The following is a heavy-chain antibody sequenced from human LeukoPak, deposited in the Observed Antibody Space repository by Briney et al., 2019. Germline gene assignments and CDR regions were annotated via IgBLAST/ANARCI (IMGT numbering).Heavy chain of an antibody. V-gene: IGHV3-33*01. CDR1: GFTFSSYG. CDR3: ARDPAPHYDILTGYWRWYFDY. Sequence: GGSPRLSCAASGFTFSSYGMHWVRQAPGKGLEWVAVIWYDGSNKYYADSVKGRFTISRDNSKNTLYLQMNSLRAEDTAVYYCARDPAPHYDILTGYWRWYFDYWGQGTLVTVSS. J-gene: IGHJ4*02. D-gene: IGHD3-9*01. CDR2: IWYDGSNK.